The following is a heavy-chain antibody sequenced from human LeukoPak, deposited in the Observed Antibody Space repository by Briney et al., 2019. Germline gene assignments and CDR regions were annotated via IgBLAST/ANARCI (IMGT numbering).Heavy chain of an antibody. CDR2: ISGSGGST. D-gene: IGHD6-19*01. Sequence: PGGSLRLSCAASGFTFSSYAMSWVRQAPGKGLEWVSAISGSGGSTYYADSVKGRFTISRDNSKNTLYLQMNSLRAEDTAVYYCARDPGIAVAGEDWGQGTLVTVSS. V-gene: IGHV3-23*01. CDR3: ARDPGIAVAGED. J-gene: IGHJ4*02. CDR1: GFTFSSYA.